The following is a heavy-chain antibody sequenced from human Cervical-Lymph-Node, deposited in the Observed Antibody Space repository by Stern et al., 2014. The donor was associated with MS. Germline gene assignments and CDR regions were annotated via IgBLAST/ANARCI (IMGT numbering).Heavy chain of an antibody. J-gene: IGHJ4*02. CDR3: ARGYGGNPIDY. CDR1: GGSISSYY. CDR2: IYYSGST. Sequence: VQLEESGPGLVKPSETLSLTCTVSGGSISSYYWSWILQPPGKGLEWIGYIYYSGSTNYNPSLKSRVTISVDTSKNQFSLKLSSVTAADTAVYYCARGYGGNPIDYWGQGTLVTVSS. D-gene: IGHD4-23*01. V-gene: IGHV4-59*01.